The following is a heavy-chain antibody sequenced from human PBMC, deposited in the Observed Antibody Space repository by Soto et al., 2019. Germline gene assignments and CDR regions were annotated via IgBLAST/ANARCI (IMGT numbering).Heavy chain of an antibody. V-gene: IGHV1-69*01. CDR1: GDTFSTDA. CDR3: ANISGSYASTWFDP. J-gene: IGHJ5*02. D-gene: IGHD3-16*01. Sequence: QVQLVQSGADVKKPGSSVKVSCEASGDTFSTDAINWVRQAPGQGLEWMGAIIPMSGTPNYSPKFQGRVTITADEFASTAYMELSGLKSDDTAVYFCANISGSYASTWFDPWGQGTLVTVSS. CDR2: IIPMSGTP.